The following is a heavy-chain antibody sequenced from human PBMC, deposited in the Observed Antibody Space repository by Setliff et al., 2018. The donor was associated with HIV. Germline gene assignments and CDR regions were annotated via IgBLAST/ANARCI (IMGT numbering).Heavy chain of an antibody. CDR3: ARVPVAGANWFDP. V-gene: IGHV4-39*01. Sequence: PSETLSLTCSVSGGSITNDNNYWGWIRQSPGKGLEWIGSIYFNGKTYNNPSLKSRVIMSVDRSRSQLSLKLISVTAADQGVYYCARVPVAGANWFDPWGLGTLVTVSS. CDR1: GGSITNDNNY. J-gene: IGHJ5*02. CDR2: IYFNGKT. D-gene: IGHD2-21*01.